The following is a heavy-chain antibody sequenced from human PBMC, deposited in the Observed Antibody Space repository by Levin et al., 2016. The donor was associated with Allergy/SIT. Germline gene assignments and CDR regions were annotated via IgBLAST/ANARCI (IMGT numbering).Heavy chain of an antibody. Sequence: WIRQPPGKGLEWIGYIYYSGSTNYNPSLKSRVTISVDTSKNQFSLKLSSVTAADTAVYYCARAGMVRAGRGGMDVWGQGTTVTVSS. D-gene: IGHD3-10*01. CDR2: IYYSGST. V-gene: IGHV4-59*01. CDR3: ARAGMVRAGRGGMDV. J-gene: IGHJ6*02.